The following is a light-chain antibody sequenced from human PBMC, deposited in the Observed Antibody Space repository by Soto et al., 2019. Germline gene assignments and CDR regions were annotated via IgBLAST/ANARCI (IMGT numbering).Light chain of an antibody. CDR2: DVS. J-gene: IGKJ1*01. V-gene: IGKV3-11*01. CDR3: QQRSEWPWT. Sequence: EIVMTQSPATLSVSPGERATLSCRASQSVGGNLAWYQQKPGQAPRLLVYDVSNRATGIPARFSGGGSGTDFTLTISNLEPEDFAVYYCQQRSEWPWTFGQGTKVEIX. CDR1: QSVGGN.